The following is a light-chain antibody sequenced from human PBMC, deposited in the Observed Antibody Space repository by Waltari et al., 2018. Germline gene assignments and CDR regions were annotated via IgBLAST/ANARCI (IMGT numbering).Light chain of an antibody. CDR2: VVT. J-gene: IGLJ2*01. CDR3: SSYTSSTTSYVV. CDR1: SSDGGSYNR. V-gene: IGLV2-18*02. Sequence: QSALTQPHSVSGSPGQSVTISCTANSSDGGSYNRVSWYPQPPGPAPKLLSYVVTHRPSGVPDRFSGSKSGNTASLTISGVQAEDEAEYYCSSYTSSTTSYVVVGGGTKLTVL.